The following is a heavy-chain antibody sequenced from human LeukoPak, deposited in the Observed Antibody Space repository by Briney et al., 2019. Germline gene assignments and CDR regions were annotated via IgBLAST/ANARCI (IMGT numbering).Heavy chain of an antibody. Sequence: PGGSLRLSCAASGFTFSTYALTWVRQAPGKGLEWVSISGSGGGSFYADSVKGRFPISRDNSKNSLYLQMTSLRPEDTAVYYCAKKEIVPAGPCYFDYWGQGILVTVSS. V-gene: IGHV3-23*01. CDR1: GFTFSTYA. D-gene: IGHD2-2*01. CDR3: AKKEIVPAGPCYFDY. J-gene: IGHJ4*02. CDR2: ISGSGGGS.